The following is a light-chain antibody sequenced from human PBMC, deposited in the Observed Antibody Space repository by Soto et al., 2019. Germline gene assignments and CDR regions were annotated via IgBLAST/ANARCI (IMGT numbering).Light chain of an antibody. CDR2: NVS. V-gene: IGKV2-30*01. J-gene: IGKJ2*01. Sequence: DVVLTQSPLSLPVTVGQLASISCRSSQSLVYSDGNTYLRGIQQRPGQSPRRLIYNVSIRDSGVSDRLSGSGSGTDFTVKIGRVEADDVVMYYGMYSTPCPPYTFGYRTKRQSK. CDR3: MYSTPCPPYT. CDR1: QSLVYSDGNTY.